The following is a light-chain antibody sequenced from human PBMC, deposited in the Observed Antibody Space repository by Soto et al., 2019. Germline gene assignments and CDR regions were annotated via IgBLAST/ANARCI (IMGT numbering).Light chain of an antibody. CDR2: ATS. CDR1: QSASSSN. V-gene: IGKV3-20*01. Sequence: EIVLTQSPGTLSLSPGERATLSCRASQSASSSNLAWYQQKPGQAPRLLMYATSSRATGTPDRFSGSGSGKDFTLTISRLEPEDFALYYCQEYGSSRTFGQGTKVEVK. CDR3: QEYGSSRT. J-gene: IGKJ1*01.